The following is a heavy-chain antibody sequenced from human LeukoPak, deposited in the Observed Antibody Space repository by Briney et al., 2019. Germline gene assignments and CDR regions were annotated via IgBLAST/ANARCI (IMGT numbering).Heavy chain of an antibody. CDR1: GYTFTGYY. CDR3: ARGGQSVKTYYYDSSGYLEVFDY. V-gene: IGHV1-18*04. J-gene: IGHJ4*02. D-gene: IGHD3-22*01. CDR2: ISAYNGNT. Sequence: ASVKVSCKASGYTFTGYYMHWVRQAPGQGLEWMGWISAYNGNTNYAQKLQGRVTMTTDTSTSTAYMELMSLRSDDTAVYYCARGGQSVKTYYYDSSGYLEVFDYWGQGTLVTVSS.